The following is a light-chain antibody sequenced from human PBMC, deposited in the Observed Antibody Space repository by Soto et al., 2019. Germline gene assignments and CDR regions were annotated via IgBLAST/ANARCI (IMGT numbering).Light chain of an antibody. V-gene: IGKV4-1*01. J-gene: IGKJ4*01. Sequence: DIVMTQSPDSLAVSLGERATINCKSSQSVLYSSNNKNYLAWYQQTPGQPPKLLIYGASTRDSGVPDRFSGSGSGTDFTLTISSLQAEDVAVYYCQQYYSTPITFGGGTKVEIK. CDR2: GAS. CDR1: QSVLYSSNNKNY. CDR3: QQYYSTPIT.